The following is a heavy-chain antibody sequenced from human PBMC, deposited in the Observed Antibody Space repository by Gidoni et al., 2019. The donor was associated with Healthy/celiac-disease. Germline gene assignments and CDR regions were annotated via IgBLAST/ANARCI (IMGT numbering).Heavy chain of an antibody. V-gene: IGHV3-30*03. CDR1: GFTFSNYG. J-gene: IGHJ6*02. D-gene: IGHD4-17*01. Sequence: QVQLVESGGGVVQPGRSLRLSCAASGFTFSNYGMHWVRQAPGKGLEWVALISYDGSNKDYADSVKGRFTISRDNSKNTLYLQMNSLRTEDTTVYYCAATKVTPYYGMDVWGQGTTVTVSS. CDR3: AATKVTPYYGMDV. CDR2: ISYDGSNK.